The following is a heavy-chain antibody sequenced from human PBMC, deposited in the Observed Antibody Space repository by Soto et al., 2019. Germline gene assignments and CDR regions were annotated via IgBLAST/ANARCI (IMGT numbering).Heavy chain of an antibody. V-gene: IGHV1-46*01. CDR1: GYSFTNYY. Sequence: QVQLVQSGADVKKPGTSVKVSCKAAGYSFTNYYMYWVRQAPGQGLEWMGMINPRTGSTRYAQKCQDSVTLTRDTSTTTGYKEVSTLISDETAAYYCARDGGLVSGRWHYDLWGRGTLVTVS. D-gene: IGHD6-25*01. J-gene: IGHJ2*01. CDR2: INPRTGST. CDR3: ARDGGLVSGRWHYDL.